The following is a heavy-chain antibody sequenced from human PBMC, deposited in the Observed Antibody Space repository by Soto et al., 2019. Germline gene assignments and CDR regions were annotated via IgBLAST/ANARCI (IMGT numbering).Heavy chain of an antibody. Sequence: PGGSLRLSCAASGFTFSSYAMSWVRQAPGKGLEWVSAISGSGGSTYYADSVKGRFTISRDNSKNTLYLQMNSLRAEDTAVYYRAKVLFSAGCRPLEAVDIWGQGSRVTVSS. CDR1: GFTFSSYA. CDR2: ISGSGGST. CDR3: AKVLFSAGCRPLEAVDI. D-gene: IGHD1-26*01. J-gene: IGHJ3*02. V-gene: IGHV3-23*01.